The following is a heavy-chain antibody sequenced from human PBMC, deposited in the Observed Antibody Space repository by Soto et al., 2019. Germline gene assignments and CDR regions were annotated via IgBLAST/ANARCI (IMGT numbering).Heavy chain of an antibody. Sequence: GGSLRLSCAASGFTFDDYAMHWVRQAPGKGLEWVSGISWNSGSIGYADSVKGRFTISRDNAKNSLYLQMNSLRAEDTALYYCAKGLLGPCSGGSCYYFDYWGQGTLVTVSS. J-gene: IGHJ4*02. D-gene: IGHD2-15*01. CDR3: AKGLLGPCSGGSCYYFDY. CDR2: ISWNSGSI. CDR1: GFTFDDYA. V-gene: IGHV3-9*01.